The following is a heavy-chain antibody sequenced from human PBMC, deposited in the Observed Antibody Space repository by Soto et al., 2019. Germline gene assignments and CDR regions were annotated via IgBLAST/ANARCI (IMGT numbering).Heavy chain of an antibody. V-gene: IGHV4-34*01. D-gene: IGHD2-15*01. Sequence: QVHLQQWGAGLLKPSVTLSLTCAVYGGSFSGYYWSWIRQPPGKGLEWIGEINNSGSTNYNPSLKSRFTISIDTCKNQFSLKLSSVTAAETAVYYCARGGIVMVVAATQFFPHWGQGTLVTVSS. CDR1: GGSFSGYY. J-gene: IGHJ1*01. CDR3: ARGGIVMVVAATQFFPH. CDR2: INNSGST.